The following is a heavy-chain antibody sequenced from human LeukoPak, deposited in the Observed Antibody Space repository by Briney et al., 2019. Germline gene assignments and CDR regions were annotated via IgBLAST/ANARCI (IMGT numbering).Heavy chain of an antibody. D-gene: IGHD3-22*01. CDR3: ARRRDYYDSSGYKYYFDY. CDR1: GYSFTNYW. Sequence: GESLKISCKGSGYSFTNYWIGWVRQMPGKGLEWMGIIYPGDSDTRYSPSFQGQVTISADKSISTAYLQWSSLKASDTAMYYRARRRDYYDSSGYKYYFDYWGQGTLVTVSS. J-gene: IGHJ4*02. V-gene: IGHV5-51*01. CDR2: IYPGDSDT.